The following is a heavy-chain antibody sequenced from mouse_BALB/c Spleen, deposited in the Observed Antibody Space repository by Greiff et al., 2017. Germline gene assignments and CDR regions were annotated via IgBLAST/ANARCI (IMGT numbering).Heavy chain of an antibody. CDR3: TRFDDYDGGFAY. V-gene: IGHV6-6*02. D-gene: IGHD2-4*01. Sequence: DVKLQESGGGLVQPGGSMKLSCVASGFTFSNYWMNWVRQSPEKGLEWVAEIRLKSNNYATHYAESVKGRFTISRDDSKSSVYLQMNNLRAEDTGIYYCTRFDDYDGGFAYWGQGTLVTVSA. CDR2: IRLKSNNYAT. J-gene: IGHJ3*01. CDR1: GFTFSNYW.